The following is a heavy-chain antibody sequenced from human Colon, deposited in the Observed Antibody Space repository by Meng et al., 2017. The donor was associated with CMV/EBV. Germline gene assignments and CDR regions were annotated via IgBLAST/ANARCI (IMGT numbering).Heavy chain of an antibody. V-gene: IGHV3-74*01. Sequence: GGSLRLSCGTSGFTFNSYWMHWVRQAPGKGLVWVSRVNSDGNNTSYADSVKGRFTISRDNAKNTLYLQMNSLRAEDTAVYYCARDRRDIVVVPAVNYYYYGMDVWGQGTTVTVSS. D-gene: IGHD2-2*01. CDR3: ARDRRDIVVVPAVNYYYYGMDV. CDR2: VNSDGNNT. CDR1: GFTFNSYW. J-gene: IGHJ6*02.